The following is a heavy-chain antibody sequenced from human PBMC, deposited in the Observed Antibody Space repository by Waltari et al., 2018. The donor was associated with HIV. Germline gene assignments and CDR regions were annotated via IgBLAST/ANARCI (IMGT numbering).Heavy chain of an antibody. CDR3: ARHLNHGHDYVWGSYRPFDY. CDR2: ISSSGSS. Sequence: SVTCIVSGGPISSSRHHWGLPRQPPGKGLEWLATISSSGSSFYNPSLKSRLTISVDTSKNRFSLRLSSVTAADTAVYYCARHLNHGHDYVWGSYRPFDYWGQGTLVTVSS. J-gene: IGHJ4*02. CDR1: GGPISSSRHH. D-gene: IGHD3-16*02. V-gene: IGHV4-39*01.